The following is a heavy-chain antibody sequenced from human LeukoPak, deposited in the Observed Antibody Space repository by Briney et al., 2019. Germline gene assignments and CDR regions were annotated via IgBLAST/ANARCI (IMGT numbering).Heavy chain of an antibody. CDR3: ARDFEISSG. CDR1: GFTFSSYW. Sequence: GGSLRLSGVASGFTFSSYWMSWVRQAPGKGLEWVANIKQDESEKYYVDSVKGRFTISRDNAKNSLYLQMNSLRAEDTAVYYCARDFEISSGWGQGTLVTVSS. J-gene: IGHJ4*02. V-gene: IGHV3-7*01. CDR2: IKQDESEK. D-gene: IGHD6-19*01.